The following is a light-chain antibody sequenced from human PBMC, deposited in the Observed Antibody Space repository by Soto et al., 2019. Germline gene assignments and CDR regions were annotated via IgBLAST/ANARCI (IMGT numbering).Light chain of an antibody. CDR1: QSLQYSNGYNY. Sequence: EIVMTQSPLSLPVTPGEPASISCRSSQSLQYSNGYNYLDWYVQKPGQSPQILIYLASNRASGVPERFSGSGSGTSFTLRISRVEAEDVGVFYCMPALQDAAFGQGTKVEIK. J-gene: IGKJ1*01. CDR3: MPALQDAA. CDR2: LAS. V-gene: IGKV2-28*01.